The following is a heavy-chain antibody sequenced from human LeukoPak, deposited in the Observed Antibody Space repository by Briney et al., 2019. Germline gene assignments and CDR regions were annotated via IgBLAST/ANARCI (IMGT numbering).Heavy chain of an antibody. CDR2: ISYDGSNK. V-gene: IGHV3-30*18. CDR1: GFTFSSYG. CDR3: AKDRYRDSSGYFSGENDY. J-gene: IGHJ4*02. D-gene: IGHD3-22*01. Sequence: GGSVRLSCAASGFTFSSYGMHWVRQAPGKGLEWVAVISYDGSNKYYADSMKGRFTISRDNSKNTLYLQMNSLRAEDTAVYYCAKDRYRDSSGYFSGENDYWGQGTLVTVSS.